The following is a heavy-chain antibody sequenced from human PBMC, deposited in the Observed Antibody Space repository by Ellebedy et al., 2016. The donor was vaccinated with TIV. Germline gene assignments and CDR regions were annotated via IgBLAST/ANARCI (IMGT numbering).Heavy chain of an antibody. V-gene: IGHV1-8*01. J-gene: IGHJ6*02. D-gene: IGHD3-22*01. Sequence: AASVKVSCKASGYTFTSYDINWVRQATGQGLEWMGWMNPNSGNTGYAQKLQGRVTMTTDTSTSTAYMELRSLRSDDTAVYYWAREYYYDSSGYYPKYYYYGMDVWGQGTTVTVSS. CDR2: MNPNSGNT. CDR3: AREYYYDSSGYYPKYYYYGMDV. CDR1: GYTFTSYD.